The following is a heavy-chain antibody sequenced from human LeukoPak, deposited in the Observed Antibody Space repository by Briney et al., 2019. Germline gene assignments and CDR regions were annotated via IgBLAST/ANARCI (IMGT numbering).Heavy chain of an antibody. CDR2: IYHSGST. CDR1: GYSISSGYY. J-gene: IGHJ4*02. CDR3: ARDPNARRITIFGVVIKPGEYFDY. D-gene: IGHD3-3*01. V-gene: IGHV4-38-2*02. Sequence: SETLSLTCTVSGYSISSGYYWGWIRQPPGKGLEWIGSIYHSGSTYYNPSLKSRVTISVDTSKNQFSLKLSSVTAADTAVYYCARDPNARRITIFGVVIKPGEYFDYWGQGTLVTVSS.